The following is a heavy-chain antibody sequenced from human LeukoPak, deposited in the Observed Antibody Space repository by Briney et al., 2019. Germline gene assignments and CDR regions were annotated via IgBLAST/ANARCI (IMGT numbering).Heavy chain of an antibody. CDR2: INPNSGGT. D-gene: IGHD1-26*01. CDR3: ARERYSGSSYYYYYYMDV. V-gene: IGHV1-2*06. Sequence: ASVKVSCXASGYTFTGYYMHWVRQAPGQGLEWMGRINPNSGGTNYAQKFQGGVTMTRDTSISTPYMELSRLSSDDTAVYYCARERYSGSSYYYYYYMDVWGKGTTVTVSS. J-gene: IGHJ6*03. CDR1: GYTFTGYY.